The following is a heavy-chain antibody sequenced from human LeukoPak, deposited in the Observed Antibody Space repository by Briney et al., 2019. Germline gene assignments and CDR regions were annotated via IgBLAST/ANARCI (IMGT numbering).Heavy chain of an antibody. Sequence: PGGSLRLSCAASGFTFSSYWMSWVRQAPGKGLEWVANIKQDGSEKYYVDSVKGRFTISRDNAKNSLYLQMNSLRDEDTAVYYCAREQYCGGDCYNAGSDYWGQGTLVTVSS. V-gene: IGHV3-7*01. CDR3: AREQYCGGDCYNAGSDY. CDR1: GFTFSSYW. CDR2: IKQDGSEK. J-gene: IGHJ4*02. D-gene: IGHD2-21*01.